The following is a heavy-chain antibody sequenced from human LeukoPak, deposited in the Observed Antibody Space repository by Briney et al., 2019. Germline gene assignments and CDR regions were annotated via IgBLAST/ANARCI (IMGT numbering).Heavy chain of an antibody. Sequence: GGSLRLSCAASGFTFSSYSMNWVRQAPGEGLEWVPYISSSSSTIYYADSVKGRFTISRDNAKNSLYLQMNSLRAEDTAVYYCAKDLGIAARRQAYGDPYYFDYWGQGTLVTVSS. J-gene: IGHJ4*02. V-gene: IGHV3-48*01. CDR3: AKDLGIAARRQAYGDPYYFDY. D-gene: IGHD6-6*01. CDR2: ISSSSSTI. CDR1: GFTFSSYS.